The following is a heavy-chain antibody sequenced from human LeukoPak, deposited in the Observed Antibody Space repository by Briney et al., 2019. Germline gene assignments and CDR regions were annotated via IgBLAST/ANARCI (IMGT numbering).Heavy chain of an antibody. V-gene: IGHV3-30*04. CDR1: GFTFTRFA. CDR2: ISYDGSNK. CDR3: ARVGGDVLSGHRTGYYYAMDV. D-gene: IGHD3-3*01. J-gene: IGHJ6*02. Sequence: GGSLRLSCAASGFTFTRFAMYWVRQAPGKGLEWVALISYDGSNKYYANSVKGRFTISRDNSKNTVYLQMNSPRAEDTAVYYCARVGGDVLSGHRTGYYYAMDVWGQGTTVTVSS.